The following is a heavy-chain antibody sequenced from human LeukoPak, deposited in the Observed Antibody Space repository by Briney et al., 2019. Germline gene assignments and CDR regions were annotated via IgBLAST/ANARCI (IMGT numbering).Heavy chain of an antibody. CDR1: GFTFSSYT. Sequence: GGSLRLSCAASGFTFSSYTMNWVRQAPGKGLEWVSSISGSSNYIYYADSVRGRFTISRDNAKNSLYLQMNSLRAEDTAVYYCARDAYGSSVDYWGQGTLVTVSS. D-gene: IGHD1-26*01. CDR3: ARDAYGSSVDY. V-gene: IGHV3-21*01. J-gene: IGHJ4*02. CDR2: ISGSSNYI.